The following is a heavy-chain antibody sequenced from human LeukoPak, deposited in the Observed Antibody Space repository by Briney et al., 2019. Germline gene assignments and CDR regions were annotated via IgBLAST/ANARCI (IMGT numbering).Heavy chain of an antibody. V-gene: IGHV4-59*01. J-gene: IGHJ4*02. CDR2: IYYSGNT. CDR3: ARLYYDYETYGSGSYLDY. CDR1: GGSISSYY. Sequence: PSETLSPTCTVSGGSISSYYWSWLRQPPGKGLEWLGYIYYSGNTNYNPSLKSRVTISVDTSKNQFSLKLSSVTAADTAVYYCARLYYDYETYGSGSYLDYWGQGTLVTVSS. D-gene: IGHD3-10*01.